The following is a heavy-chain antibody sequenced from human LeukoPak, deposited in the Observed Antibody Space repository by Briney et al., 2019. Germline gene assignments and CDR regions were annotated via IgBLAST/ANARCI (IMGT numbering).Heavy chain of an antibody. J-gene: IGHJ3*02. Sequence: GASVKVSCKASGYTFTSYGISWVRQAPGQGLEWMGWISAYNGNTNYAQKLQGRVTMTTDTSTSTAYMGLRSLRSDDTAVYYCARDTAHFQWLGHPDAFDIWGQGTMVTVSS. D-gene: IGHD6-19*01. CDR1: GYTFTSYG. V-gene: IGHV1-18*01. CDR2: ISAYNGNT. CDR3: ARDTAHFQWLGHPDAFDI.